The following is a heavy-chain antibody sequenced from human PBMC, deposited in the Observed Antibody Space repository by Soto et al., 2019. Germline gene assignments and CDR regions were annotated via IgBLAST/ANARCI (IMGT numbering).Heavy chain of an antibody. D-gene: IGHD6-13*01. CDR2: IYYSGST. Sequence: PPETLSLTCTVAGGSISSYYWSWIRQPPGKGLEWIGYIYYSGSTNYNPSLKSRVTISVDTSKNQFSLKLSSVTAADTAVYYCAREDSSWRGNYYYGMDVWGQGTTVTVSS. CDR1: GGSISSYY. V-gene: IGHV4-59*01. J-gene: IGHJ6*02. CDR3: AREDSSWRGNYYYGMDV.